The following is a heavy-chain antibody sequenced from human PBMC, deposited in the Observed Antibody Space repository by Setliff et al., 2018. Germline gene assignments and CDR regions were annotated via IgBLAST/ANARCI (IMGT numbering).Heavy chain of an antibody. CDR3: ARRGVAVAGANGAFDV. Sequence: KTSETLSLTCTVSGGSISRSSYLWGWIRQPPGKGLEWIGIMKSTGNTYYNPSLQSRVTMSVDTSKNQFSLELTTVTATDTAVYYCARRGVAVAGANGAFDVWGQGSMVTVSS. CDR2: MKSTGNT. J-gene: IGHJ3*01. V-gene: IGHV4-39*01. CDR1: GGSISRSSYL. D-gene: IGHD6-19*01.